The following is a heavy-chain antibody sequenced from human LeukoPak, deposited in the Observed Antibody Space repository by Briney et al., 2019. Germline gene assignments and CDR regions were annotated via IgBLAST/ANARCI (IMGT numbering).Heavy chain of an antibody. Sequence: SETLSLTCTVSGGSISHYYWSWIRQPPGKGLEWIGEINHSGGTNFNPSLKSRVTISIDTSKNQFSLKLRSVTAADTAVYYCARLGYTYGYMGEKYYYYYMDVWGRGTTVTVSS. V-gene: IGHV4-34*01. D-gene: IGHD5-18*01. CDR1: GGSISHYY. CDR3: ARLGYTYGYMGEKYYYYYMDV. J-gene: IGHJ6*03. CDR2: INHSGGT.